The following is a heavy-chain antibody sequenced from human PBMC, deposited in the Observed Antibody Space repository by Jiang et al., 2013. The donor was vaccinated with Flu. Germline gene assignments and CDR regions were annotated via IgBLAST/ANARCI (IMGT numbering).Heavy chain of an antibody. D-gene: IGHD3-9*01. CDR1: GGSISSYY. CDR3: ARVDDILTGYYPFDY. J-gene: IGHJ4*02. CDR2: IYYSGST. V-gene: IGHV4-59*01. Sequence: GPGLVKPSETLSLTCTVSGGSISSYYWSWIRQPPGKGLEWIGYIYYSGSTNYNPSLKSRVTISVDTSKNQFSLKLSSVTAADTAVYYCARVDDILTGYYPFDYWGQGTLVTVSS.